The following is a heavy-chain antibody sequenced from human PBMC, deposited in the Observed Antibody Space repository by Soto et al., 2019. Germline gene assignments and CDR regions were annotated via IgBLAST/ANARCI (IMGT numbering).Heavy chain of an antibody. Sequence: PSETLSLTCTVSGDSISSYYCSWIRQPPGKGLEWIGYFYNSETTKYNSSLKSRVTISVDTSKNQFSLNLNSLTAADTAVYYCAIGSLSGSGSFNYWGQGTLVTVSS. CDR1: GDSISSYY. D-gene: IGHD3-10*01. CDR2: FYNSETT. V-gene: IGHV4-59*03. CDR3: AIGSLSGSGSFNY. J-gene: IGHJ4*02.